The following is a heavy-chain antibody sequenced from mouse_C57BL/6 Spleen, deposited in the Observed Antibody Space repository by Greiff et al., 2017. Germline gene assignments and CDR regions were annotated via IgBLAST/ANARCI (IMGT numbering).Heavy chain of an antibody. V-gene: IGHV1-39*01. CDR1: GYSFTDYN. CDR3: ARGYYGRGYFDY. D-gene: IGHD1-1*01. J-gene: IGHJ2*01. Sequence: EVKLMESGPELVKPGASVKISCKASGYSFTDYNMNWVKQSNGKSLEWIGVINPNYGTTSYNQKFKGKATLTVDQSSSTAYMQLNSLTSEDSAVYYCARGYYGRGYFDYWGQGTTLTVSS. CDR2: INPNYGTT.